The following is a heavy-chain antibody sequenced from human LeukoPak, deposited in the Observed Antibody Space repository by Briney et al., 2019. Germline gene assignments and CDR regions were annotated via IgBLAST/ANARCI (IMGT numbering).Heavy chain of an antibody. V-gene: IGHV1-2*02. Sequence: AAVKVSCKASGYTFTGYYMHWVRQAPGQGLEWMGWINPNSGGTNYAQKFQGRVTMTRDTSISTAYMELSRLRSDDTAVYYCARDWEGCSGGSCYRGYYYTDVWGKGTTVTVSS. CDR3: ARDWEGCSGGSCYRGYYYTDV. CDR2: INPNSGGT. J-gene: IGHJ6*03. D-gene: IGHD2-15*01. CDR1: GYTFTGYY.